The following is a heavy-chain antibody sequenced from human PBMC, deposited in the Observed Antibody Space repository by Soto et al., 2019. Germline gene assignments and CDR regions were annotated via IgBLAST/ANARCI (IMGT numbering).Heavy chain of an antibody. CDR2: INAGNGNT. V-gene: IGHV1-3*01. CDR1: EYTFTSYV. J-gene: IGHJ4*02. D-gene: IGHD4-4*01. CDR3: ARELQGLYYFDY. Sequence: QVQVVQSGAEVKKPGASVKVSCKASEYTFTSYVIHWVRQAPGQSLEWMGWINAGNGNTKYSQKFQGRVTITRDTSASTAYNELSSLRSEGTAVYYCARELQGLYYFDYWGQGTLVTVSS.